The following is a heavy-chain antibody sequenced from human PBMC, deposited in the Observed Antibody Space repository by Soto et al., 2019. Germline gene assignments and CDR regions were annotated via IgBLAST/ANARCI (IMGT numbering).Heavy chain of an antibody. V-gene: IGHV1-69*08. J-gene: IGHJ6*03. CDR3: ASGKSQMTQDRMCFYYYMDV. D-gene: IGHD2-15*01. Sequence: QVQLVQSGAEVKKPGSSVRISCAASGATFNDYTFTWVRRAPGQGLEWMGRVIPLLDASNYAEKFQDRVTSTAERSTSTVYMELSGLKSEDSAIYYCASGKSQMTQDRMCFYYYMDVWGKGTTVTVSS. CDR1: GATFNDYT. CDR2: VIPLLDAS.